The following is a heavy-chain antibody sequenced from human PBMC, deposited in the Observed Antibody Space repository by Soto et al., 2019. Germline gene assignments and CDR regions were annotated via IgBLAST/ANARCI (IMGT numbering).Heavy chain of an antibody. CDR2: INHSGST. Sequence: SETLSLTCAVYGGSFSGYYWSWIRQPPGKGLEWIGEINHSGSTNYNPSLKSRVTISVDTSKNQFSLKLSSVTAADTAVYYCARDYPQSIAAPAYYGMDVWGQGTTVTVSS. CDR3: ARDYPQSIAAPAYYGMDV. J-gene: IGHJ6*02. V-gene: IGHV4-34*01. D-gene: IGHD6-6*01. CDR1: GGSFSGYY.